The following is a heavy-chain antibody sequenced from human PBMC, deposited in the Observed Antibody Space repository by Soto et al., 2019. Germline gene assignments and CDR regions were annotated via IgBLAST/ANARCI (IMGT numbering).Heavy chain of an antibody. D-gene: IGHD2-2*02. CDR3: ARGYCSSTSCYKGAYYYYGMEV. J-gene: IGHJ6*02. CDR1: GYTFTGYY. Sequence: ASVKVSCKASGYTFTGYYMHWLRQAPGQGLEWMGWINPNSGGTNYAQKFQGRVTMTRDTSISTAYMELSRLRSDDTAVYYCARGYCSSTSCYKGAYYYYGMEVWGQGTTVTIS. V-gene: IGHV1-2*02. CDR2: INPNSGGT.